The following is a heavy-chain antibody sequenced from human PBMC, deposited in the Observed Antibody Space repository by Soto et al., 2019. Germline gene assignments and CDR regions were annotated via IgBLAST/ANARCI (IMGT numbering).Heavy chain of an antibody. CDR3: AKGAWLDY. CDR1: GFTFTTFD. D-gene: IGHD5-12*01. CDR2: VRGRDGST. V-gene: IGHV3-23*01. J-gene: IGHJ4*02. Sequence: EVQLLESGGGLVQPGASLRLSCAASGFTFTTFDMSWARQAPGKGLEWVSVVRGRDGSTSYADSLKGRFTISKDSSKNTLYLQMNRLRAEEPALYCCAKGAWLDYWGQGTLVTVSS.